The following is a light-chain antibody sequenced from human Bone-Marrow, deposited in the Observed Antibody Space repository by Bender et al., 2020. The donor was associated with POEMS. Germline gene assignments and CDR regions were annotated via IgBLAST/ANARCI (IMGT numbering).Light chain of an antibody. CDR2: SDN. CDR3: SSYTTFNSVV. CDR1: SSNIGGYP. Sequence: QSVLTQPPSASGTPGQRVTISCSGSSSNIGGYPVNWYQQLPRTAPKLLIHSDNQRPSGVSNRFSGSKSGNTASLTISGLQAEDEADYYCSSYTTFNSVVFGRGTKLTVL. V-gene: IGLV1-44*01. J-gene: IGLJ2*01.